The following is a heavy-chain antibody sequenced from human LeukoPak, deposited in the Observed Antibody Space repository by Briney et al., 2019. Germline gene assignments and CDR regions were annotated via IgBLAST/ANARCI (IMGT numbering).Heavy chain of an antibody. Sequence: GGSLRLSCAASGFTFSSYAMSWVRQAPGKGLEWVSAISGSGGSTYYADSVKGRFTISRDNSKNTLYLQMNSLRAEDTAVYYCAKDSGSVPAVTYYFDYWGQGTLVTVSS. CDR1: GFTFSSYA. CDR2: ISGSGGST. J-gene: IGHJ4*02. D-gene: IGHD4-17*01. V-gene: IGHV3-23*01. CDR3: AKDSGSVPAVTYYFDY.